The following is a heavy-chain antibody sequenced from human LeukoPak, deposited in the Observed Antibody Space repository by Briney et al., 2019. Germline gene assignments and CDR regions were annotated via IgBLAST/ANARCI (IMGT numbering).Heavy chain of an antibody. V-gene: IGHV3-7*03. D-gene: IGHD6-19*01. Sequence: GGSLRLSCAASGITFSTYWMTWARHFPGKGLEWVANINQGGNEKYYVDSVKGRFTISRDNAENSVFLQLNSLRAEDTAVYYCARGGSNSAWYWIYWGQGTLVTVSS. CDR1: GITFSTYW. CDR3: ARGGSNSAWYWIY. CDR2: INQGGNEK. J-gene: IGHJ4*02.